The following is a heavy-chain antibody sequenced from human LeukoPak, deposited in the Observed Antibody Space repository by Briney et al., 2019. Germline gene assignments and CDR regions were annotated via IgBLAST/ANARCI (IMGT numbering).Heavy chain of an antibody. CDR3: ARDRGGRYSGYDSLKYFDY. D-gene: IGHD5-12*01. Sequence: SVKVSCKASGGTFSSCAINWVRQAPGQGLEWIGRIIPILGIANYAQKFQGRVTITADKSTSTAYMELSSLRSEDTAVYYCARDRGGRYSGYDSLKYFDYWGQGILVTVSS. CDR2: IIPILGIA. J-gene: IGHJ4*02. CDR1: GGTFSSCA. V-gene: IGHV1-69*04.